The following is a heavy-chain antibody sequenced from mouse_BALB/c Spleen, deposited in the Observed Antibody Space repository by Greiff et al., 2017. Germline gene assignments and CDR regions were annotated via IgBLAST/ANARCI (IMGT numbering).Heavy chain of an antibody. Sequence: QVQLKESGAELAKPGASVKMSCKASGYTFTSYWMHWVKQRPGQGLEWIGYINPSTGYTEYNQKFKDKATLTSDKSSSTAYMQLSSLTSEDSAVYYCAREGYDYAMDYWGQGTSVTVSS. J-gene: IGHJ4*01. CDR3: AREGYDYAMDY. CDR2: INPSTGYT. D-gene: IGHD2-14*01. V-gene: IGHV1-7*01. CDR1: GYTFTSYW.